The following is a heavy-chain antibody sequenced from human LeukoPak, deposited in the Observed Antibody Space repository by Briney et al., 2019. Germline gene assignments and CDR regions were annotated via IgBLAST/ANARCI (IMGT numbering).Heavy chain of an antibody. CDR1: GGSLSDYY. CDR3: ARGNRAGYNFDY. D-gene: IGHD5-24*01. J-gene: IGHJ4*02. Sequence: PSETLSLTRAVYGGSLSDYYWSWIRQAPGKGLEWIGEIIQSGVTNYNPSLKSRATISIDTSKNQFSLKLNSVTAADTAVYSCARGNRAGYNFDYWGQGALVTVSS. CDR2: IIQSGVT. V-gene: IGHV4-34*01.